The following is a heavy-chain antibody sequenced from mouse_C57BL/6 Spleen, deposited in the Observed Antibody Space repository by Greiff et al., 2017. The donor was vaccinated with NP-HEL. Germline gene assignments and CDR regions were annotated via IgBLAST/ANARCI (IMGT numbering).Heavy chain of an antibody. Sequence: QVQLQQSGPELVKPGASVKISCKASGYAFSSSWMNWVKQRPGKGLEWIGRIYPGDGDTNYNGKFKGKATLTADKSSSTAYMQLSSLTSEDSAVYFCGTWYFDVWGTGTTVTVSS. CDR3: GTWYFDV. J-gene: IGHJ1*03. CDR1: GYAFSSSW. CDR2: IYPGDGDT. V-gene: IGHV1-82*01.